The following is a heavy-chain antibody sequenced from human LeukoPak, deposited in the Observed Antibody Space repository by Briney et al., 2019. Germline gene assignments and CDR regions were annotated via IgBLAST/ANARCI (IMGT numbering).Heavy chain of an antibody. CDR2: IHYSGST. V-gene: IGHV4-59*13. CDR1: GGSIGGYY. Sequence: SGTLSLTCSVSGGSIGGYYWSWIRQPPGKGLEWIGYIHYSGSTNYNPSLKSRVTISVDTSKNQLSLRVRSVIAADTAVYYCAREWSAFDYWGQGTLVTVSS. D-gene: IGHD2-15*01. J-gene: IGHJ4*02. CDR3: AREWSAFDY.